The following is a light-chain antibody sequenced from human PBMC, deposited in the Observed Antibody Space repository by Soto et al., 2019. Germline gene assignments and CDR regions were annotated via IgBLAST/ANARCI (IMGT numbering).Light chain of an antibody. Sequence: DVVMTQSPLSLPVTLGQPASISCRSSQSLVYSDGNTYLNWFQQRPGQSPRRLIYKVSNRDSGVPDRFSGSGSGTEFTLTINSLQSEDFAVYYCQQYNNWPRTFGQGTKVDIK. V-gene: IGKV2-30*01. J-gene: IGKJ1*01. CDR2: KVS. CDR3: QQYNNWPRT. CDR1: QSLVYSDGNTY.